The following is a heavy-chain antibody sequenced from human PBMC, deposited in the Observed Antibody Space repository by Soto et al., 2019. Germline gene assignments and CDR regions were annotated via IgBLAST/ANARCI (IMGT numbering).Heavy chain of an antibody. D-gene: IGHD3-16*02. V-gene: IGHV3-30-3*01. CDR1: AFTFSSYS. J-gene: IGHJ5*02. CDR3: AGDQGYLQMTYRYTWAPLFYP. Sequence: VQLVESGGSVVQPGRSLRLSCAASAFTFSSYSMHWVRQAPGKGLEWVAVISYDETNKQYGDSVKGRFTISRDNSKNARYLQMNSLRAEDTAVYYCAGDQGYLQMTYRYTWAPLFYPWGEGTLVTVSS. CDR2: ISYDETNK.